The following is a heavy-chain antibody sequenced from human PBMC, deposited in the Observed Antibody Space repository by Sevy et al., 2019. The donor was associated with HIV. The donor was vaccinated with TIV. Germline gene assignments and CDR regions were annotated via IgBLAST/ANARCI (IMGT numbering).Heavy chain of an antibody. V-gene: IGHV3-33*01. Sequence: GGSLRLSCAASGFTFSSYGMHWVRQAPGKGLEWVAVIWYDGSNKYYADSVKGRFTISRDNSKNTLYLQMNSLRAEDTAVYYCARYSIAVAGIGYYFDYWGQGTLVTVSS. J-gene: IGHJ4*02. CDR3: ARYSIAVAGIGYYFDY. D-gene: IGHD6-19*01. CDR1: GFTFSSYG. CDR2: IWYDGSNK.